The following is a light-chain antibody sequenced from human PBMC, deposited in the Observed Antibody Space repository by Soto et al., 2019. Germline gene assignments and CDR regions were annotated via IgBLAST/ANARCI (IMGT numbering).Light chain of an antibody. Sequence: EIVLTQSPGTLSLSPGERATLSCRASQSVSSSFLAWYQQKPGQAPRLLIYGASSRATGIPDRFSGSGSGTDFTLTISGLEPDDFAVYYCQQYGSSPWTFGQGTKVDIK. V-gene: IGKV3-20*01. CDR3: QQYGSSPWT. CDR1: QSVSSSF. J-gene: IGKJ1*01. CDR2: GAS.